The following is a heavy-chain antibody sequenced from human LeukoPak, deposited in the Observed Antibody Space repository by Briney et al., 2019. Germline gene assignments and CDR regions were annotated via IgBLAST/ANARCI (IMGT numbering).Heavy chain of an antibody. CDR2: IKQDGSEK. V-gene: IGHV3-7*01. CDR3: ARDKIVGATIFDY. D-gene: IGHD1-26*01. Sequence: PGGSLRLSCAASGFTFSNYWMSWVRQAPGKGLEWVANIKQDGSEKYYADPVKGRFTISRDNAKNSLYLQMNCLRAEDTAVYYCARDKIVGATIFDYWGQGTPVTVSS. CDR1: GFTFSNYW. J-gene: IGHJ4*02.